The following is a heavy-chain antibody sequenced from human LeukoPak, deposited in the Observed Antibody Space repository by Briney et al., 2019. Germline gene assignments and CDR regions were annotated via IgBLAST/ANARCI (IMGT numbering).Heavy chain of an antibody. Sequence: PSETLSLTCTVSGGSISSSSYYWGWIRQPPGKGLEWIGSIYYSGSTYYNPSLKSRVTISVDTSKNQFSLKLSSVTAADTAVYYCASTRITMVRGVYTVFDYWGQGTLVTVSS. CDR2: IYYSGST. CDR1: GGSISSSSYY. CDR3: ASTRITMVRGVYTVFDY. V-gene: IGHV4-39*07. D-gene: IGHD3-10*01. J-gene: IGHJ4*02.